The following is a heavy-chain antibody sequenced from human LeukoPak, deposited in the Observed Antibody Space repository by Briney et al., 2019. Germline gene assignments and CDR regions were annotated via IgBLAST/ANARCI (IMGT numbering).Heavy chain of an antibody. V-gene: IGHV3-33*01. Sequence: GGSLRLSCAASGFTFSSYGMHWVRQAPGKGLEWVAVIWYDGSNKYYADSVKGRFTISRDNSKNTLYLQMNSLRAEDTAVYYCARAGIAAAGPFDYWGQGTLATVSS. D-gene: IGHD6-13*01. CDR3: ARAGIAAAGPFDY. J-gene: IGHJ4*02. CDR2: IWYDGSNK. CDR1: GFTFSSYG.